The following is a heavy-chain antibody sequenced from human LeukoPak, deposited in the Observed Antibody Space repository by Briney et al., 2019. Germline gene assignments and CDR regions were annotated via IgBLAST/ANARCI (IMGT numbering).Heavy chain of an antibody. CDR2: ISYDGSNK. Sequence: GGSLRLSCAASGFTFSSYTMHWVRQAPGKGLEWVALISYDGSNKYYADSVKGRFTISRDNSKNTLYLQMNSLRAEDAAVYYSARGGVYSSGSYYLYYFDYWGQGTLVAGSS. V-gene: IGHV3-30-3*01. J-gene: IGHJ4*02. CDR1: GFTFSSYT. CDR3: ARGGVYSSGSYYLYYFDY. D-gene: IGHD6-19*01.